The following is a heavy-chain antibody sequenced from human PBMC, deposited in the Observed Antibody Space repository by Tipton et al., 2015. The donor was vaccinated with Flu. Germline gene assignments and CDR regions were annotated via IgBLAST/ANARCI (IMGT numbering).Heavy chain of an antibody. CDR1: GFAVSSNY. V-gene: IGHV3-53*01. Sequence: GSLRLSCAASGFAVSSNYMTWVRQAPGRGLECVSIFYSDGSTYYADSVKGRFTISRDNSKNTVYLQMNSLRAEDTAVYYCARGGIAARAYYGMDVWGQGTTVTVSS. J-gene: IGHJ6*02. D-gene: IGHD6-6*01. CDR3: ARGGIAARAYYGMDV. CDR2: FYSDGST.